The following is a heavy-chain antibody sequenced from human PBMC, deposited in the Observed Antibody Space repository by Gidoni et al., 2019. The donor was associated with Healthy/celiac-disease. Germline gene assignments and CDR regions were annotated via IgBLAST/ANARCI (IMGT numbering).Heavy chain of an antibody. V-gene: IGHV1-18*01. D-gene: IGHD3-3*01. CDR2: ISADNGNT. Sequence: QVQLVQSGAEVKKPGASVKVSCKASGYTFTSYVISWVRQAPGQGLEWMGWISADNGNTNNEQKRQGRVTRTTDTSTSTAYMELRSLRSDDTAGYYCARDHGRYYDFWSGYYLGDYWGQGTLGTVSS. CDR1: GYTFTSYV. J-gene: IGHJ4*02. CDR3: ARDHGRYYDFWSGYYLGDY.